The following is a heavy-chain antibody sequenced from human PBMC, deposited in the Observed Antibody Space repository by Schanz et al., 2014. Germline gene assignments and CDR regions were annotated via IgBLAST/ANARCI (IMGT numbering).Heavy chain of an antibody. CDR1: GYTFNSYA. CDR2: IIPILGME. Sequence: QVQLVQSGSELKKPGASVKVSCKTSGYTFNSYALHWVRQAPGQGLEWMGKIIPILGMENYAQKFQGRVTITADISTSTAYMDLSSLRSDDTAVYYCAREGTVIRGLSGWFDPWGQGTLVTVSS. CDR3: AREGTVIRGLSGWFDP. J-gene: IGHJ5*02. D-gene: IGHD3-10*01. V-gene: IGHV1-69*09.